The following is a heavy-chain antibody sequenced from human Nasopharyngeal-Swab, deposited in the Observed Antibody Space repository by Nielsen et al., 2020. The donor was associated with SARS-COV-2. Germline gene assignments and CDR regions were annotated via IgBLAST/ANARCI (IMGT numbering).Heavy chain of an antibody. CDR1: GFTFSSYP. J-gene: IGHJ4*02. CDR2: LSGTGTST. Sequence: GESLKISCAASGFTFSSYPMTWVRQAPGKGLEWVSALSGTGTSTFYADSVKGRFTISRDNSKNTLYLQMNRLRAEDTAVYYCAKVGGGVDYWGQGTLVTVSS. CDR3: AKVGGGVDY. V-gene: IGHV3-23*01. D-gene: IGHD3-16*01.